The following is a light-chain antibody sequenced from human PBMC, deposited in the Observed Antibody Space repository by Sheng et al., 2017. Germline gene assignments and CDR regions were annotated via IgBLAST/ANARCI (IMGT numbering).Light chain of an antibody. CDR2: RDN. Sequence: SYDLTQPPSVSVSPGQTASITCSGDELGNRYTSWYQQKPGQSPVLVIYRDNKWPSGIPERFSGSNSGNTATLTISGTQALDEAEYYCLAWDSSTAVFGGGTLLTVL. V-gene: IGLV3-1*01. J-gene: IGLJ2*01. CDR1: ELGNRY. CDR3: LAWDSSTAV.